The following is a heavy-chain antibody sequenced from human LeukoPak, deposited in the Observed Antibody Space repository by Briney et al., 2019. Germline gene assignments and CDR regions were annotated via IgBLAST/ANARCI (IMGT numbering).Heavy chain of an antibody. CDR1: GFTVSSNY. D-gene: IGHD4-17*01. Sequence: GGSLRLSCAASGFTVSSNYMSWVRQAPGKGLEWVSVIYSGGSRYYADSVKGRFTISRDNSKNTLYLQMNSLRAEDTAVYYCARSSDYPDWYFDLWGRGTLVTVSS. J-gene: IGHJ2*01. V-gene: IGHV3-53*01. CDR3: ARSSDYPDWYFDL. CDR2: IYSGGSR.